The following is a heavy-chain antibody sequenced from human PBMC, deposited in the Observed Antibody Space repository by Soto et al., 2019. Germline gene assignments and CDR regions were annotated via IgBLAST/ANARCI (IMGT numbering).Heavy chain of an antibody. CDR3: ARQYYFGSGSYYKRPFDF. J-gene: IGHJ4*02. V-gene: IGHV4-59*08. CDR1: GGSLSSYY. Sequence: SETLSLTCTVSGGSLSSYYWRWIRQPPGKGLEWIGYIYYSGSTNYNPSLKSRVTISVDTSKNQFSLKLSSVTAADTAVYYCARQYYFGSGSYYKRPFDFWGQGTLVTVSS. D-gene: IGHD3-10*01. CDR2: IYYSGST.